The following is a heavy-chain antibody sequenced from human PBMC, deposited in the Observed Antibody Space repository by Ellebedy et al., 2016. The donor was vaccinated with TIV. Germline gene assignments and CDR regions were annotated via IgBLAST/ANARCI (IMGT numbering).Heavy chain of an antibody. J-gene: IGHJ2*01. CDR2: IKSKSDAGTT. CDR3: TTDHAYLRDWYFDL. Sequence: GESLKISCTASGFTLSNAWVNWVRQAPGKGLEWVGRIKSKSDAGTTEYSTPVKGRFTISRDDSKNTLYVQMNSLKTEDTAVYYCTTDHAYLRDWYFDLWGRGTLVTVSS. V-gene: IGHV3-15*01. CDR1: GFTLSNAW.